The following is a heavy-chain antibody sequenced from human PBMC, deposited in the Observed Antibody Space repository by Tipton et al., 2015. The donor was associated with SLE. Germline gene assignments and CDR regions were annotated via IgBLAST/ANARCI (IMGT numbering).Heavy chain of an antibody. CDR3: AQGGSGWSTDYFDY. CDR2: IWYDGSNE. CDR1: GFTFSHYG. Sequence: SLRLSCAASGFTFSHYGMHWVRQAPGKGLEWVAVIWYDGSNEYYTDSVKGRFTISRDNSKNTAYLQMNSLRDEDTAMYYCAQGGSGWSTDYFDYWGQGSLVSVSS. V-gene: IGHV3-33*08. J-gene: IGHJ4*02. D-gene: IGHD6-19*01.